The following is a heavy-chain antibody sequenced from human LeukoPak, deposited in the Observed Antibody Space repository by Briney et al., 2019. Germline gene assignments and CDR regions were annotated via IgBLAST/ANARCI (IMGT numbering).Heavy chain of an antibody. CDR2: IYSSGST. CDR3: ARGKNWNYGYYGMDV. Sequence: GGSLRLSCAASGFTVSSNYMSWVRQAPGKGLEWVSVIYSSGSTYYADSVKGRFTISRDNSKNTLYLQMNSLRAEDTAVYYCARGKNWNYGYYGMDVWGQGTTVTVSS. J-gene: IGHJ6*02. CDR1: GFTVSSNY. V-gene: IGHV3-66*02. D-gene: IGHD1-7*01.